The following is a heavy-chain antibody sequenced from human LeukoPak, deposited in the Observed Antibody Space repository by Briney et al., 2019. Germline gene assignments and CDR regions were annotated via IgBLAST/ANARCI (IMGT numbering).Heavy chain of an antibody. V-gene: IGHV4-59*01. CDR2: IYYSGST. Sequence: PSETLSLTCTVSRGSISSYYWSWIRQPPGKGLEWIGYIYYSGSTNYNPSLKSRVTISVDTYKNQFSLKLSSVTGAETAVYYCARDWVDCSSTSCFDAFDIWGQGTMVTVSS. CDR3: ARDWVDCSSTSCFDAFDI. D-gene: IGHD2-2*01. J-gene: IGHJ3*02. CDR1: RGSISSYY.